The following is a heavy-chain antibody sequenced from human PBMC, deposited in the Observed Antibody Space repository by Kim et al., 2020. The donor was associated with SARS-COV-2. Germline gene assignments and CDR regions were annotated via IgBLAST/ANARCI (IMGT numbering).Heavy chain of an antibody. D-gene: IGHD4-4*01. J-gene: IGHJ5*02. CDR3: ARWGTTVTTSGFFCNWFDP. Sequence: RVTISVDTSKNQFSLKLSSVTAADTAVYYCARWGTTVTTSGFFCNWFDPWGQGTLVTVSS. V-gene: IGHV4-30-2*03.